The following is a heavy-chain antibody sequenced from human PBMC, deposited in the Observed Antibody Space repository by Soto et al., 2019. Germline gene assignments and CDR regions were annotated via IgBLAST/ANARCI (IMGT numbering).Heavy chain of an antibody. V-gene: IGHV4-30-2*01. CDR2: ISHGGNT. CDR1: GFSINNGGYS. Sequence: TLCLTCAVAGFSINNGGYSWSWLRQPPGKGLEWIGYISHGGNTYYNPSLRSRVIMSIDKSKNHFSLGLKSVTAADTATYYCARTSYDILTGRLDAFDIWGQGTMVTVSS. D-gene: IGHD3-9*01. CDR3: ARTSYDILTGRLDAFDI. J-gene: IGHJ3*02.